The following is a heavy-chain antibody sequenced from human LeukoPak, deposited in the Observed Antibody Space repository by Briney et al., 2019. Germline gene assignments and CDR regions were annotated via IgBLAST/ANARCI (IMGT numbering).Heavy chain of an antibody. CDR3: ARVNDILTGYQNPHWFDP. CDR1: GGSISSSNW. CDR2: IYHSGST. Sequence: SETLSLTCAVSGGSISSSNWWSWVRQPPGKGLEWIGEIYHSGSTNYNPSLKSRVTISVDKSKNQFSLKLSSVTAADTAVYYCARVNDILTGYQNPHWFDPWGQGTLVTVSS. J-gene: IGHJ5*02. D-gene: IGHD3-9*01. V-gene: IGHV4-4*02.